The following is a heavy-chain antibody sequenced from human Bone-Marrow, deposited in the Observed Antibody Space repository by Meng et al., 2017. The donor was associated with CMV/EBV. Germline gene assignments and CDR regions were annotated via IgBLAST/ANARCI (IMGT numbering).Heavy chain of an antibody. D-gene: IGHD3-3*01. CDR3: ARTYYDFWSGYLDV. CDR1: GFTFSTYW. Sequence: GGSLRLSCAASGFTFSTYWMTWVRQAPGKGLEWVANIKPDGSQGYYVDSVRGRFTISRDNAKSSLYLQINDLRVEDTALHYCARTYYDFWSGYLDVWGQGTTVTVSS. CDR2: IKPDGSQG. V-gene: IGHV3-7*01. J-gene: IGHJ6*02.